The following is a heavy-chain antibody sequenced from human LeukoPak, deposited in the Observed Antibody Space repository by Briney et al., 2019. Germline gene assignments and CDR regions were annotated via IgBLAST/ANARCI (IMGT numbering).Heavy chain of an antibody. CDR3: ARDATPNYDFWSGYYLNAFDI. CDR1: GFTFSDYY. D-gene: IGHD3-3*01. Sequence: GGSLRLSCAASGFTFSDYYMSWIRQAPGKGLEWVSYISSSGSTIYYADSVKGRFTISRDNAKNSLYLQMNSLRAEDTAVYYCARDATPNYDFWSGYYLNAFDIWGQGTMVTVSS. J-gene: IGHJ3*02. V-gene: IGHV3-11*04. CDR2: ISSSGSTI.